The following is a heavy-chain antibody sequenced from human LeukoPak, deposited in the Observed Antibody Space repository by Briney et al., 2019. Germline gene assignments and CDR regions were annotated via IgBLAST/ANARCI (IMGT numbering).Heavy chain of an antibody. CDR3: ARDPGGLAGPYYLDF. D-gene: IGHD6-19*01. J-gene: IGHJ4*02. CDR1: GYIFGSYY. CDR2: INQRGGGT. Sequence: AAVKVSCKASGYIFGSYYIHWVRQAPGQGLEWMAIINQRGGGTSYAQRFQGRVTVTRDTSTSTVYMELSSLRSEDTAVFYCARDPGGLAGPYYLDFWGQGTLVTVSS. V-gene: IGHV1-46*01.